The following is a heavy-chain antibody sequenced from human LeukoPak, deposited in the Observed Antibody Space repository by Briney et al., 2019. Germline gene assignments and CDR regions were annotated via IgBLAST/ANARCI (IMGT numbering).Heavy chain of an antibody. CDR2: IYHSGST. Sequence: SETLSLTCTVSGGSISSGSYYWSWIRQPPGKGLEWIGYIYHSGSTDYNPSLRSRVTISVDTSKSQFSLKLTSVTAADTAVYYCATLTTVVTPYYFDYWGQGTLVTVSS. V-gene: IGHV4-61*01. J-gene: IGHJ4*02. CDR1: GGSISSGSYY. CDR3: ATLTTVVTPYYFDY. D-gene: IGHD4-23*01.